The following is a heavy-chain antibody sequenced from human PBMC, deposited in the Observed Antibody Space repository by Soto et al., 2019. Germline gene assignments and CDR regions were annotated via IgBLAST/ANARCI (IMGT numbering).Heavy chain of an antibody. CDR3: ARGDYGTGGYPFPYFDY. V-gene: IGHV1-2*02. CDR2: INPDSGAT. Sequence: HEHLVQSGAEVKRPGASLKVSCKASGYSFTGYYIHWVRQAPGQGLEWMGWINPDSGATNYAQNFQGRATLTSDTSISTASMELTSLTSDDTAVYYCARGDYGTGGYPFPYFDYWGQGTLVIVSS. J-gene: IGHJ4*02. D-gene: IGHD2-8*02. CDR1: GYSFTGYY.